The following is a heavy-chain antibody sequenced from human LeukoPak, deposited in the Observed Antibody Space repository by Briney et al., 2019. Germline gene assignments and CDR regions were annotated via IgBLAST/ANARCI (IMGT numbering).Heavy chain of an antibody. D-gene: IGHD3-3*01. Sequence: ASVEVSCKASGYTFTSYGISWVRQAPGQGLEWMGWISAYNGNTNYAQKLQGRVTMTTDTSTSTAYMELRSLRSDDTAVYYCARTTVLRFLEWLTPDYWGQGTLVTVSS. CDR2: ISAYNGNT. CDR3: ARTTVLRFLEWLTPDY. V-gene: IGHV1-18*01. J-gene: IGHJ4*02. CDR1: GYTFTSYG.